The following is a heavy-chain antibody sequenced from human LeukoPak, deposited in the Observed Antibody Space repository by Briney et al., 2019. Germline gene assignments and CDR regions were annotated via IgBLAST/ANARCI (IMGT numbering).Heavy chain of an antibody. V-gene: IGHV4-34*01. CDR1: GGSISSYY. CDR3: ARDNYYGSGNSDPYGMDV. Sequence: SETLSLTCTVSGGSISSYYWSWIRQPPGKGLEWIGEINHSGSTNYNPSLKSRVTISVDKSKNQFSLKLSSVTAADTAVYYCARDNYYGSGNSDPYGMDVWGQGTTVTVSS. D-gene: IGHD3-10*01. J-gene: IGHJ6*02. CDR2: INHSGST.